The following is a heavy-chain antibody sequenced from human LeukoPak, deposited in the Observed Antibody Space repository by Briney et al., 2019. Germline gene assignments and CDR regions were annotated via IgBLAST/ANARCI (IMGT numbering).Heavy chain of an antibody. CDR2: ISYDGSYK. Sequence: PGGSLRPSSAAPGFTFSRYAMHWGRPAPGKGLGGGGLISYDGSYKYYADSVKGRFSISRDNSKNTLYLQVNSLRAEDTAVYYCARDLTWLQSIRGPDYWGQRILVIVSS. V-gene: IGHV3-30*04. CDR1: GFTFSRYA. D-gene: IGHD5-24*01. J-gene: IGHJ4*02. CDR3: ARDLTWLQSIRGPDY.